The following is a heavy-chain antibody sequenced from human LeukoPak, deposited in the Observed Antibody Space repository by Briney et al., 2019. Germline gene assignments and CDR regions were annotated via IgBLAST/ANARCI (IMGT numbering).Heavy chain of an antibody. J-gene: IGHJ4*02. D-gene: IGHD1-26*01. V-gene: IGHV1-18*01. Sequence: ASVKVSCKASGYTFTSYGINWVRQAPGQGLEWMGWISTYNGYTNYAQNLQGRVTMTTDTSASTVYLELRSLRSDDTAVYYCARAPPPTIVGAHYFDYWGQGTLVTVSS. CDR2: ISTYNGYT. CDR3: ARAPPPTIVGAHYFDY. CDR1: GYTFTSYG.